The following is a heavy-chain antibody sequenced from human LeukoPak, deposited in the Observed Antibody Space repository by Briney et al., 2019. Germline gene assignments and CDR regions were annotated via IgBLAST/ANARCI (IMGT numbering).Heavy chain of an antibody. V-gene: IGHV3-21*01. CDR1: GFTFSSYS. Sequence: GGSLRLSCAASGFTFSSYSMNWVRQAPGKGLEWVSSISSSSSYIYYADSVKGRFTISRDNAKNSLYLQVNSLRAEDTAVYYCASSYGGKILGGTDYWGQGTLVTVSS. D-gene: IGHD4-23*01. CDR2: ISSSSSYI. CDR3: ASSYGGKILGGTDY. J-gene: IGHJ4*02.